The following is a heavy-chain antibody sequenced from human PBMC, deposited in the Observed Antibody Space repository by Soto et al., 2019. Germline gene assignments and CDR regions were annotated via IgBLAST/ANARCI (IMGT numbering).Heavy chain of an antibody. Sequence: GGSLRLSCEVSGFTFSAYGMHWVRQAPGKGLGWVAAISHDGTNKNYGDSVRGRFTISRDNSKKTLYLQMNSLRPEDTALYYCAKDEYYYSRSGYYIFDSWGQGTLVTVSS. J-gene: IGHJ4*02. D-gene: IGHD3-22*01. CDR3: AKDEYYYSRSGYYIFDS. CDR2: ISHDGTNK. CDR1: GFTFSAYG. V-gene: IGHV3-30*18.